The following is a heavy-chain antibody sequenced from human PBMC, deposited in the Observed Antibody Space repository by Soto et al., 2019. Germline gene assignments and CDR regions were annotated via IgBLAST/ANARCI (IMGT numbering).Heavy chain of an antibody. CDR2: ISGSGGST. CDR1: GFTFSSYA. CDR3: AKSSNRWFGELSTRNWFDP. J-gene: IGHJ5*02. D-gene: IGHD3-10*01. V-gene: IGHV3-23*01. Sequence: LRLSCAASGFTFSSYAMRWVRQAPGKGLEWVSAISGSGGSTYYADSVKGRFTISRDNSKNTLYLQMNSLRAEDTAVYYCAKSSNRWFGELSTRNWFDPWGQGTLVTVSS.